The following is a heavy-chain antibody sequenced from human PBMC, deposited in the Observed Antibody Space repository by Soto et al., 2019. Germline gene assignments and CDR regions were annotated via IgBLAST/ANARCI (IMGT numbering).Heavy chain of an antibody. CDR2: INPNSGGT. CDR3: ARLGNLRSSTSYATDTFDI. Sequence: ASVKVSCKASGYTFTGYYMHWVRQAPGQGLEWMGWINPNSGGTNYAQKFQGWVTMTRDTSISTAYMELSRLRSDDTAVYYCARLGNLRSSTSYATDTFDIWSQGTMVTVSS. V-gene: IGHV1-2*04. D-gene: IGHD2-2*01. J-gene: IGHJ3*02. CDR1: GYTFTGYY.